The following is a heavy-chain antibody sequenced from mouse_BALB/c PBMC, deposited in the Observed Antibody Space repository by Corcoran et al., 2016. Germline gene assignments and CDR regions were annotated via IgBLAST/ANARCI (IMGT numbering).Heavy chain of an antibody. J-gene: IGHJ4*01. V-gene: IGHV1S136*01. Sequence: EVQLQQSGPELVKPGASVKMTCKASGYTFTSYVMHWVKQKPGQGLEWIGYINPYNDGSKYNEKFKGKATLTSDKSSSTAYMELSSLTSEDSAVYYCARRLYYYAMDYWGQGTSVTVSS. CDR3: ARRLYYYAMDY. CDR2: INPYNDGS. CDR1: GYTFTSYV. D-gene: IGHD6-2*01.